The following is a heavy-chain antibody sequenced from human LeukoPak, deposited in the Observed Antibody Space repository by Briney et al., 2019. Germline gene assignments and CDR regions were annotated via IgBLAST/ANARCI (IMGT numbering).Heavy chain of an antibody. V-gene: IGHV4-4*07. CDR2: IYTSGST. Sequence: PSETLSLTCTVSGGSISSYYWSWIRQPAGKGLEWIGRIYTSGSTNYNPSLKSRVTMSVDTSKNQFSLKLSSVTAADTAVYYCATEGLLWFGERGDYWGQGTLVTVSS. J-gene: IGHJ4*02. CDR1: GGSISSYY. CDR3: ATEGLLWFGERGDY. D-gene: IGHD3-10*01.